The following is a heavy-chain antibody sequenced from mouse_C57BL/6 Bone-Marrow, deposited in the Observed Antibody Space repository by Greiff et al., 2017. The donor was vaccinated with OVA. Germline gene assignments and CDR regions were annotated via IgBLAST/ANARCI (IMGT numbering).Heavy chain of an antibody. Sequence: VQLQQSGPELVKPGASVKISCKASGYTFTDYYMNWVKQSHGKSLEWIGDINPNNGGTSYNQKFKGKATLTVDKSSSTAYMELRSLTSEDSAIYYWARVDWDYSNYYAMDYWGQGTSVTVTS. CDR3: ARVDWDYSNYYAMDY. D-gene: IGHD2-5*01. CDR1: GYTFTDYY. V-gene: IGHV1-26*01. J-gene: IGHJ4*01. CDR2: INPNNGGT.